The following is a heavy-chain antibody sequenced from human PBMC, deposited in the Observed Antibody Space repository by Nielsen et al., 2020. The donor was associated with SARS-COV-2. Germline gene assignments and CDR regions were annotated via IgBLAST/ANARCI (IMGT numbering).Heavy chain of an antibody. V-gene: IGHV3-53*01. CDR2: IYSGGST. J-gene: IGHJ4*02. CDR1: GFTVSSNY. CDR3: ARGARWIQLWTFDY. Sequence: GESLKISCAASGFTVSSNYMSWVRQAPGKGLEWVSVIYSGGSTYYADSVKGRFTISRDNSKNTLYLQMNSLRAEDTAVYYCARGARWIQLWTFDYWGQGTLVTVSS. D-gene: IGHD5-18*01.